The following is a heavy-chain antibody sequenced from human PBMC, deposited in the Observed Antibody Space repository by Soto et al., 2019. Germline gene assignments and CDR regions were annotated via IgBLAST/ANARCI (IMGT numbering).Heavy chain of an antibody. J-gene: IGHJ6*02. CDR3: ARDSRNYGDRYYGMDI. V-gene: IGHV3-33*08. D-gene: IGHD4-17*01. Sequence: GGSLRLSCAASGFSFSSYGMHWVRQAPGKGLEWVAVIWFDGSHKYYADSVKGRFTISRDNSKNTLYLQMSNLRAEDTAAYYCARDSRNYGDRYYGMDIWGQGTTVTSP. CDR2: IWFDGSHK. CDR1: GFSFSSYG.